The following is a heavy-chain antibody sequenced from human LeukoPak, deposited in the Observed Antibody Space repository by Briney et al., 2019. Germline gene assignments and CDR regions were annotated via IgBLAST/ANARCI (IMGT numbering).Heavy chain of an antibody. CDR1: GFAFNSFA. CDR2: ISNSDGSS. J-gene: IGHJ4*02. V-gene: IGHV3-23*01. D-gene: IGHD3-16*02. Sequence: EGSLRLSCAASGFAFNSFAMNWVRQAPGKGLEWVSSISNSDGSSHYADFVKGRFTISRDNSKNTLHLQMNSLRAEDTAVYYCAKSLGVGGYTRYKGFDQWGQGTLVTVSS. CDR3: AKSLGVGGYTRYKGFDQ.